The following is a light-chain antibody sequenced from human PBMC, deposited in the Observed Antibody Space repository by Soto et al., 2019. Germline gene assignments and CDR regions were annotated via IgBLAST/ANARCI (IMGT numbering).Light chain of an antibody. J-gene: IGLJ3*02. Sequence: QSVLTQPASVSGSTGQSITISCTGSSSDVGGYNYVSWYQHHPGKAPKLMIYEVSNRPSGVSNRFSGSKSDITASLTISGLQSEDEADYYCSSYTSSSTVVFGGGTKLTVL. CDR2: EVS. CDR1: SSDVGGYNY. V-gene: IGLV2-14*01. CDR3: SSYTSSSTVV.